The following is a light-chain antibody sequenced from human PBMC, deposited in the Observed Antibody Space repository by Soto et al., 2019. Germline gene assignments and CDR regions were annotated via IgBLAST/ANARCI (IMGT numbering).Light chain of an antibody. V-gene: IGKV1-27*01. J-gene: IGKJ3*01. CDR2: AAS. CDR1: QAISNY. Sequence: DIQMTQSPSSLSASVGDRVTITCRATQAISNYLAWYQQKPGKVPKLLIYAASTLQSVVPSRFSGSGSGTDFTLTISSLQPEDVATYYCQEYYNAPRFTFGPGTKVDIK. CDR3: QEYYNAPRFT.